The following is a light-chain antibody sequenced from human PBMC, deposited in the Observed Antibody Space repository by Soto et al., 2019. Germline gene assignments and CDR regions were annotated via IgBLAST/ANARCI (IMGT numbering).Light chain of an antibody. V-gene: IGKV3D-15*01. CDR1: QSVSSN. CDR3: QQYNNWPPTWT. Sequence: EIVMTQSPATLSVSPGERATLSCRASQSVSSNLAWYQQKPGQAPRLLIYGASNRATGIPDRFSGSGSGTDFTLTITSLQSEDFAVYYCQQYNNWPPTWTFGQGTKVDI. CDR2: GAS. J-gene: IGKJ1*01.